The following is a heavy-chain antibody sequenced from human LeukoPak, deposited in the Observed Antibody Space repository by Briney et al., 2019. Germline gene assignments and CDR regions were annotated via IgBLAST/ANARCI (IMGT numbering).Heavy chain of an antibody. CDR3: ARLSGPHLDAFDI. Sequence: PSETLSLTCSVSGGSISSYYWSWIRQPPGKGLEWIGYIYYSGSTNYNPSLKSRVTISVDTSKNQFSLKLSSVTAADTAVYYCARLSGPHLDAFDIWGQGTMVTVSS. V-gene: IGHV4-59*01. CDR2: IYYSGST. J-gene: IGHJ3*02. CDR1: GGSISSYY.